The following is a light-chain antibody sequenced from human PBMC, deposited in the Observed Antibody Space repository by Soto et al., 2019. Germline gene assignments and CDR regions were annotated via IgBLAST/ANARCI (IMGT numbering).Light chain of an antibody. Sequence: QSVLTQPPSVSGTPGQRVTIHCSGSSSNIGGNYAYWYQQVPGTAPKLLIYANNQRPSGVPDRFSGSKSGTSASLAISGLRSEDEADYYCAAWDDSLSGPVFGGGTKRTVL. CDR3: AAWDDSLSGPV. J-gene: IGLJ2*01. CDR2: ANN. V-gene: IGLV1-47*02. CDR1: SSNIGGNY.